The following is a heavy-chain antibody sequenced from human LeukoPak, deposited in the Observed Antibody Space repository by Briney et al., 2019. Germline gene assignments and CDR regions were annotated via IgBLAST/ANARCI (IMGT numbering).Heavy chain of an antibody. CDR3: WAMILGVPWGGMDV. CDR2: SKNKGNSYIT. J-gene: IGHJ6*02. CDR1: GLTLSDHD. V-gene: IGHV3-72*01. Sequence: PGGSLRLSCAASGLTLSDHDMDWVRQAPGKGLEWVGRSKNKGNSYITEYAASVRGRFTISRDDSKNSLYLQMNSLKTEDTAVYYCWAMILGVPWGGMDVGGQGTTVTVSS. D-gene: IGHD3-10*01.